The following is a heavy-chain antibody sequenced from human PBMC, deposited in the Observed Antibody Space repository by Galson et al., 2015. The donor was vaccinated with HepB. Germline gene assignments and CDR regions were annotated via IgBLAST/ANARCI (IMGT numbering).Heavy chain of an antibody. CDR2: ISAYNGNT. V-gene: IGHV1-18*04. J-gene: IGHJ5*02. CDR1: GYTFTSYG. Sequence: SVKVSCKASGYTFTSYGISWVRQAPGQGLEWMGWISAYNGNTNYAQKLQGRVTMTTDTSTSTAYMELRSLRSDDTAVYYCARELGVRGVIHMGWFDPWGQGTLVTVSS. CDR3: ARELGVRGVIHMGWFDP. D-gene: IGHD3-10*01.